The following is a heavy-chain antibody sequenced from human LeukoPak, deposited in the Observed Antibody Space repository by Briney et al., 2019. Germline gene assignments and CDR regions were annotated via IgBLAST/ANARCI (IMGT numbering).Heavy chain of an antibody. CDR3: ARDGYSYGYFYYYYYMDV. J-gene: IGHJ6*03. Sequence: GGSLRLSCAASGFTFSSYSMNWVRQAPGKGLEWVSYISSSSSTIYYADSMKGRFTISRDNAKNSLYLQMNSLRAEDTAVYYCARDGYSYGYFYYYYYMDVWGKGTTVTVSS. CDR2: ISSSSSTI. D-gene: IGHD5-18*01. V-gene: IGHV3-48*04. CDR1: GFTFSSYS.